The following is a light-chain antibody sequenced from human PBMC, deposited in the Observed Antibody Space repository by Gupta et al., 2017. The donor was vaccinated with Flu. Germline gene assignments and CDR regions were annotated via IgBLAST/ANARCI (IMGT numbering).Light chain of an antibody. J-gene: IGLJ2*01. V-gene: IGLV8-61*02. CDR1: TASVSIYYY. CDR3: LLYMNSRVV. CDR2: STN. Sequence: QTVVTQEPSLSVSPGGTVTLTCALDTASVSIYYYHSWYQPTPGQPPRTRIYSTNVRSSGVPECVSGAILANTTTLTITGAQADDEANYFCLLYMNSRVVFGAGTKLTVL.